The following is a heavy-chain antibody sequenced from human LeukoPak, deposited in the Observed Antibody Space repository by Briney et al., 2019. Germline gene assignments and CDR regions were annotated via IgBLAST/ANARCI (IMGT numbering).Heavy chain of an antibody. Sequence: PGGSLRLPCAASGFTFSSYWMHWVRQAPGKGLVRVSRINSDGSSTSYADSVKGRFTISRDNAKNTLYLQMNSLRAEDTAVYYCARVSPEGDYDYWGQGTLVTVSS. D-gene: IGHD4-17*01. J-gene: IGHJ4*02. CDR3: ARVSPEGDYDY. CDR2: INSDGSST. CDR1: GFTFSSYW. V-gene: IGHV3-74*01.